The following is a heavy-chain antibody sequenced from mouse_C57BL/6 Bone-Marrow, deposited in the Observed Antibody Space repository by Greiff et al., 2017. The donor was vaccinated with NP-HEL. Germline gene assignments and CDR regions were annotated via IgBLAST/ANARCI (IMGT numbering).Heavy chain of an antibody. CDR1: GYTFTSYW. CDR2: IDPSDSYT. D-gene: IGHD1-1*01. CDR3: AGYYGSTLDY. V-gene: IGHV1-59*01. J-gene: IGHJ2*01. Sequence: VQLQQPGAELVRPGTSVKLSCKASGYTFTSYWMHWVKQRPGQGLEWIGVIDPSDSYTNYNQKFKGKATLTVDTSSSTAYMQLSSLTSEDSAVYYCAGYYGSTLDYWGQGTTLTVSS.